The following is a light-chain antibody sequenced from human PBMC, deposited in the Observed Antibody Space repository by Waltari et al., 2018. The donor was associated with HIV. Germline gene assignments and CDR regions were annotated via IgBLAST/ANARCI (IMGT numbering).Light chain of an antibody. J-gene: IGKJ2*01. CDR3: QQYYSTPYT. CDR2: WAS. CDR1: QSVLYSSNNKNY. Sequence: DIVMTQSPDSLTVFLGERATINCKSSQSVLYSSNNKNYLAWYQQKAGQPPKLLIYWASTRESGVPDRFSASGSGTDFSLTSSSLQAEDVAVYCCQQYYSTPYTFGQGTKLEIK. V-gene: IGKV4-1*01.